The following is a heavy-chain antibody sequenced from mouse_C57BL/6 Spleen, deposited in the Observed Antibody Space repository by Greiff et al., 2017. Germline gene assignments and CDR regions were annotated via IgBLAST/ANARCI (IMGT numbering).Heavy chain of an antibody. CDR2: INPNNGGT. V-gene: IGHV1-26*01. Sequence: EVKLQQSGPELVKPGASVKISCKASGYTFTDYYMNWVKQSHGKSLEWIGDINPNNGGTSYNQKFKGKATLTVDKSSSTAYMELRSLTSEDSAVYYCARYWDDAYWGQGTLVTVSA. CDR3: ARYWDDAY. CDR1: GYTFTDYY. D-gene: IGHD4-1*01. J-gene: IGHJ3*01.